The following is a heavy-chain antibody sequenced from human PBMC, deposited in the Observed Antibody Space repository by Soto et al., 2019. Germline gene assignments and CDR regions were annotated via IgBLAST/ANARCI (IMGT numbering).Heavy chain of an antibody. J-gene: IGHJ3*02. CDR3: ARDYGSGSYYNGTAFDI. D-gene: IGHD3-10*01. V-gene: IGHV3-33*01. CDR1: GFTFSSYG. Sequence: GGSLRLSCAASGFTFSSYGMHWVRQAPGKGLEWVAVIWYDGSNKYYADSVKGRFTISRDNSKNTLYLQMNSLRAEDTAVYYCARDYGSGSYYNGTAFDIWGQGTMVTVSS. CDR2: IWYDGSNK.